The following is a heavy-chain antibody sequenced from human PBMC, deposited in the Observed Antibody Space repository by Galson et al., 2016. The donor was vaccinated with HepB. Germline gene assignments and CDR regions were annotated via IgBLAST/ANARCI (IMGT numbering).Heavy chain of an antibody. CDR3: TKRCMTNTCHNADDF. CDR2: IGGDGAT. CDR1: GFTFNTYA. D-gene: IGHD2-8*01. V-gene: IGHV3-23*01. J-gene: IGHJ4*02. Sequence: SLRLSCAASGFTFNTYAMSWVRQAPGKGLEWVSTIGGDGATFYGDSVKGRFTISSDDSKSTLYLRMDSLRVEDTATYHCTKRCMTNTCHNADDFWGQGTLVTVSS.